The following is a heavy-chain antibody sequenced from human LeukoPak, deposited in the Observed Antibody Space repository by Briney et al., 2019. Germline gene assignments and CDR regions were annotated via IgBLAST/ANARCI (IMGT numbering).Heavy chain of an antibody. CDR2: IYYSGST. Sequence: SETLSLTCTVSGGSISSYYWSWIRQPPGKGLEWIGYIYYSGSTNYNPSLKSRVTISVDTSKNQFSLKLSFVTAADTAVYYCARESSSWYVVDYWGQGTLVTVSS. CDR1: GGSISSYY. CDR3: ARESSSWYVVDY. J-gene: IGHJ4*02. V-gene: IGHV4-59*01. D-gene: IGHD6-13*01.